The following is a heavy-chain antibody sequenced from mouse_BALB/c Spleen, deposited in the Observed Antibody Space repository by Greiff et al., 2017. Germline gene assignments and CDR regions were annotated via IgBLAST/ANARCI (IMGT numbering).Heavy chain of an antibody. CDR3: ARLGYDAAY. CDR2: INPGSGGT. Sequence: QVQLQQSGAELVRPGTSVKVSCKASGYAFTNYLIEWVKQRPGQGLEWIGVINPGSGGTNYNEKFKGKATLTADKSSSTAYMQLSSLTSDDSAVYFCARLGYDAAYWGQGTLVTVSA. V-gene: IGHV1-54*01. CDR1: GYAFTNYL. D-gene: IGHD2-14*01. J-gene: IGHJ3*01.